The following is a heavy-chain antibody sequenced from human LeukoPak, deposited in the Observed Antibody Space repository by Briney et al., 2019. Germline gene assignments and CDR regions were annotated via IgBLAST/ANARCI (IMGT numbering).Heavy chain of an antibody. D-gene: IGHD2-15*01. CDR1: GGSITSYF. V-gene: IGHV4-59*01. Sequence: PSETLSLTCTVSGGSITSYFWTWIRQPPGKGLEWIGYIYHSGTTNYNPSLKSRATISVDTSKNQFSLKLSSVTAADTAVYYCAQKAPYSPGYSQHWGQGTLVTVSS. CDR2: IYHSGTT. CDR3: AQKAPYSPGYSQH. J-gene: IGHJ1*01.